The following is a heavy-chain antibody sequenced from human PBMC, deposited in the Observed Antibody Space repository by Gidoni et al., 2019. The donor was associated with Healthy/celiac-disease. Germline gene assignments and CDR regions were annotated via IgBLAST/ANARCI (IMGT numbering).Heavy chain of an antibody. CDR2: ISGSGGST. J-gene: IGHJ4*02. CDR1: GFTFSSYA. CDR3: AKGPTGDGGYFDY. V-gene: IGHV3-23*01. D-gene: IGHD7-27*01. Sequence: EVQLLESGGGLVQPGGSLRLSCAAAGFTFSSYAMSWVRQAPGKGLEWVSAISGSGGSTYYADSVKGRFTFSRDNSKNTLYLQMNSLRAEDTAVYYCAKGPTGDGGYFDYWGQGTLVTVSS.